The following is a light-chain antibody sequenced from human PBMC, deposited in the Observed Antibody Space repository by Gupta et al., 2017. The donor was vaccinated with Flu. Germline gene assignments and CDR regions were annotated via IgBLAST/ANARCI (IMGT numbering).Light chain of an antibody. Sequence: PAYVSASVGDKVTITCRARQGIMDYLGWYQQKPGHAPKLLIYDSSKRKSGVPSRFSGIVGGTEFTLTISCRQAEDFAFYYCQHQLFSPWPFGQGTQVDIK. V-gene: IGKV1-17*01. CDR1: QGIMDY. J-gene: IGKJ1*01. CDR3: QHQLFSPWP. CDR2: DSS.